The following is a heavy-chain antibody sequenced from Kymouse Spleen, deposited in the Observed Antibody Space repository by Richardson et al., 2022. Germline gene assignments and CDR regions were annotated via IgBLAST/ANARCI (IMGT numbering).Heavy chain of an antibody. Sequence: EVQLVQSGAEVKKPGESLKISCKGSGYSFTSYWIGWVRQMPGKGLEWMGIIYPGDSDTRYSPSFQGQVTISADKSISTAYLQWSSLKASDTAMYYCARQSAMVHYYYYYGMDVWGQGTTVTVSS. CDR2: IYPGDSDT. J-gene: IGHJ6*02. D-gene: IGHD5-18,IGHD5-18*01. CDR1: GYSFTSYW. V-gene: IGHV5-51*01. CDR3: ARQSAMVHYYYYYGMDV.